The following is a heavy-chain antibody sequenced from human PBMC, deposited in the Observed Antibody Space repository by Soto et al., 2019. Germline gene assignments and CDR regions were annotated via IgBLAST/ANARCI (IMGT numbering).Heavy chain of an antibody. Sequence: QVQLVQSGAEVKEPGASVTVSCTASGYTFTDXYIXWVRQDPGQGLEWMGVLNPDGGSTMYIKKFXGRVXXXXXXXXSXXXXXXXXXXXXXXXXXYCARDEGAALGFQYWGQGTPVNVFS. V-gene: IGHV1-46*01. CDR3: ARDEGAALGFQY. CDR1: GYTFTDXY. CDR2: LNPDGGST. D-gene: IGHD6-25*01. J-gene: IGHJ4*02.